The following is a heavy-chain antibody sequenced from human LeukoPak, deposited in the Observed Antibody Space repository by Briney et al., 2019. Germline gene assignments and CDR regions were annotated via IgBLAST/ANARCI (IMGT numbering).Heavy chain of an antibody. CDR2: ISYDGSNK. CDR1: GFTFSSYA. Sequence: PGGSLRLSCAASGFTFSSYAMHWVRQAPGKGLEWVAVISYDGSNKYYADSVKGRFTISRDNSKNTLYLQMNSLRAEDTAVYYCARDWDHRLAYCGGDCYPYGMDVWGQGTTVTVSS. V-gene: IGHV3-30-3*01. D-gene: IGHD2-21*02. J-gene: IGHJ6*02. CDR3: ARDWDHRLAYCGGDCYPYGMDV.